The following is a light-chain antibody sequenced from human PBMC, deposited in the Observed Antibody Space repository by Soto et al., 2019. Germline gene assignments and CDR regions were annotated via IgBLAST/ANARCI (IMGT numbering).Light chain of an antibody. V-gene: IGKV3D-15*01. J-gene: IGKJ1*01. Sequence: VLRPSPAALSWSPGESATIGCRASQSVRSYLAWYQQKPGRAPRLLIYGASNRATGIPARFSGSGSGTEFTLTISSLPSEDFAVYYCQQYNNWPPWTFGQGTKVDIK. CDR1: QSVRSY. CDR3: QQYNNWPPWT. CDR2: GAS.